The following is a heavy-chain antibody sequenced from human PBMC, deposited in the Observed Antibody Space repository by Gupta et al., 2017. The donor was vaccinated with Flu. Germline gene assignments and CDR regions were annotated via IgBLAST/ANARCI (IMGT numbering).Heavy chain of an antibody. J-gene: IGHJ4*02. CDR3: ARPGITGTPDGDY. D-gene: IGHD1-20*01. CDR1: GGSISSSSYY. CDR2: IYYSGST. V-gene: IGHV4-39*01. Sequence: QLQLQASCPGLAKPSETLSLTCTVSGGSISSSSYYWGWIRQPPGKGLEWIGSIYYSGSTYYNPSRKSRVTISVETAKNQFSLKLSSVTAADTAVYYCARPGITGTPDGDYWGQGTLVTVSS.